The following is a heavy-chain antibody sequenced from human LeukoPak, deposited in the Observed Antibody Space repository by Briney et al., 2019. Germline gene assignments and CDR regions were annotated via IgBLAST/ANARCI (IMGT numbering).Heavy chain of an antibody. CDR2: IIPIFGTA. CDR3: ARDKPYFWSGNGGD. Sequence: GASVKVSCKASGGTFSSYAISWVRQAPGQGLEWMGGIIPIFGTANYAQKFEGRVRTTTDESTSTAYMKLSSLRSEDTAVYYCARDKPYFWSGNGGDWGQGNLVTVSS. CDR1: GGTFSSYA. J-gene: IGHJ4*02. V-gene: IGHV1-69*05. D-gene: IGHD3-3*01.